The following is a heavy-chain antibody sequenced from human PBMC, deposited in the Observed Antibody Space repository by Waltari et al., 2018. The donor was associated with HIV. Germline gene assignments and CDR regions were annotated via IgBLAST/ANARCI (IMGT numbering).Heavy chain of an antibody. Sequence: SFTSYWIGWVRQMPGKGLEWMGIIYPGDSDTRYSPSFQGQVTISADKSISTAYLQWSSLKASDTAMYYCARGGYGDSRREYGMDVWGQGTTVTVSS. J-gene: IGHJ6*02. CDR1: SFTSYW. CDR3: ARGGYGDSRREYGMDV. CDR2: IYPGDSDT. V-gene: IGHV5-51*01. D-gene: IGHD4-17*01.